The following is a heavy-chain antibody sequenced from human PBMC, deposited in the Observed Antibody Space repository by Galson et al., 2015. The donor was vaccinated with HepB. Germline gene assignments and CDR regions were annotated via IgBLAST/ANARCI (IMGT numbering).Heavy chain of an antibody. J-gene: IGHJ4*02. Sequence: SLRLSCAVPGFTFSSYAMTWVRQAPGKGLEWVSAISGGGDIKYYADSVKGRFTISRDNSKNTLYLQMNSLRAEDTAIYYCAKDRGIVAASMGGYWGQGTLVTVSS. CDR3: AKDRGIVAASMGGY. CDR1: GFTFSSYA. V-gene: IGHV3-23*01. CDR2: ISGGGDIK. D-gene: IGHD6-13*01.